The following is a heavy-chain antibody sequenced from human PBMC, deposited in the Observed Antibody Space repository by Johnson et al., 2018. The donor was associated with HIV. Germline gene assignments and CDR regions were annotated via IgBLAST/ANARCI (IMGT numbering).Heavy chain of an antibody. CDR3: AKDRNYGSGSYPDAFDI. J-gene: IGHJ3*02. CDR2: IRYDGSNK. D-gene: IGHD3-10*01. Sequence: QMLLVESGGGVVQPGRSLRLSCAASGFTFSSYAMHWVRQAPGKGLEWVAFIRYDGSNKYYADSVKGRFTISRDNSKNTLYLQMNSLRAEDTALYYCAKDRNYGSGSYPDAFDIWGQGTMVTVSS. V-gene: IGHV3-30*02. CDR1: GFTFSSYA.